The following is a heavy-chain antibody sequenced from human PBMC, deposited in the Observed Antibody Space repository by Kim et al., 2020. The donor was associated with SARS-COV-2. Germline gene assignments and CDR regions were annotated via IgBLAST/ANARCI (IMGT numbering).Heavy chain of an antibody. Sequence: YSGGHKYYADSVEGRFTISRDNSKNTLYLQMNSLRAEDTAVYYCARTFDYWGQGTLVTVSS. CDR3: ARTFDY. V-gene: IGHV3-66*01. J-gene: IGHJ4*02. CDR2: YSGGHK.